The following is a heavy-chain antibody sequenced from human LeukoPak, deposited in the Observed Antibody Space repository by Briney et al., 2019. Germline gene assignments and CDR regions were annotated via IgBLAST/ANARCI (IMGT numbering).Heavy chain of an antibody. V-gene: IGHV1-69*13. CDR3: ARGATGAFRGYYYGIDV. J-gene: IGHJ6*04. D-gene: IGHD1-26*01. CDR2: IIPIFGTA. Sequence: ASVKVSCKASGGTFSSYAISWVRQAPGQGLEWMGGIIPIFGTAKYAQKFQGRVTITADESTSTAYMELSSLRSEDTAVYYCARGATGAFRGYYYGIDVWGEGTPLTVSS. CDR1: GGTFSSYA.